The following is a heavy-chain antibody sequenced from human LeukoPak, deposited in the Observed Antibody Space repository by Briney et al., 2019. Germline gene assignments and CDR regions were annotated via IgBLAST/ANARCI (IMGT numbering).Heavy chain of an antibody. CDR2: IYHSGST. V-gene: IGHV4-4*02. Sequence: PSETLSLTCAVSGGSISSSNWWSWVRQPPGKGLEWIGEIYHSGSTNYNSPLKSRVTISIDKSNNQFSLKLDSVTAADTGVYYCARGSDWASYWYLDLWGRGTLVSVSS. J-gene: IGHJ2*01. CDR1: GGSISSSNW. CDR3: ARGSDWASYWYLDL. D-gene: IGHD6-25*01.